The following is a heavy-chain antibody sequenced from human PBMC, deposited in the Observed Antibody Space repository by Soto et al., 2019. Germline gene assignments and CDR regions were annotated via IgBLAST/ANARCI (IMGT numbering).Heavy chain of an antibody. J-gene: IGHJ6*02. CDR2: INHSGST. CDR1: GGSFSGYY. D-gene: IGHD3-10*01. V-gene: IGHV4-34*01. Sequence: SETLSLTCAVYGGSFSGYYWSWIRQPPGKGLEWIGEINHSGSTNYNPSLKSRVTISVDTSKNQFSLKLSSVTAADTAVYYCARVGGLEGSGSTVHCMDVWGQGTTVTVSS. CDR3: ARVGGLEGSGSTVHCMDV.